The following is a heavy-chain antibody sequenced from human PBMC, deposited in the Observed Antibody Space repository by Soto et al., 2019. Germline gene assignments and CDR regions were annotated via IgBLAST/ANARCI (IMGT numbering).Heavy chain of an antibody. D-gene: IGHD3-3*01. CDR3: AREGIFGVVIRYYYYYMDV. J-gene: IGHJ6*03. Sequence: EVQLVESGGGLVQPGGSLRLSCAASGFTFSSYSMNWVRQAPGKGLEWVSYISSSSSTIHYADSVKGRFTISRDNAKNSLYLQMNSLRAEDTAVYYWAREGIFGVVIRYYYYYMDVWGNGTTVTVSS. CDR2: ISSSSSTI. V-gene: IGHV3-48*01. CDR1: GFTFSSYS.